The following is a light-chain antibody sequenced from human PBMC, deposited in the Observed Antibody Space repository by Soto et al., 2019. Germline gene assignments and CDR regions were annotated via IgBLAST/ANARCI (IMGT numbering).Light chain of an antibody. CDR1: SSNLGAGYD. CDR2: GNR. CDR3: SLYTSSSTYV. Sequence: QSVLTQPPSVSGAPGQRVTISCTGNSSNLGAGYDVHWYQQLPGAAPKLVIFGNRNRPSGVPERFSGSKSGNTASLTISGLQAEDEADYYCSLYTSSSTYVFGTGTKVTVL. J-gene: IGLJ1*01. V-gene: IGLV1-40*01.